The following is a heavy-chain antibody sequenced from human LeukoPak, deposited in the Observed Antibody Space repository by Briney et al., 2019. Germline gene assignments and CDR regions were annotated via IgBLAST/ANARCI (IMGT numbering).Heavy chain of an antibody. CDR1: GFMFSSNW. V-gene: IGHV3-7*03. CDR3: ARDNGWSADF. CDR2: IKQDGSAK. D-gene: IGHD2-15*01. J-gene: IGHJ4*02. Sequence: PGGSLRLSCAASGFMFSSNWMYWVRQAPGKGLEWVANIKQDGSAKPYVDSVKGRFTISRDNAKNSLFLQMNSLRVEDTAVYYCARDNGWSADFWGQGTLVTVSS.